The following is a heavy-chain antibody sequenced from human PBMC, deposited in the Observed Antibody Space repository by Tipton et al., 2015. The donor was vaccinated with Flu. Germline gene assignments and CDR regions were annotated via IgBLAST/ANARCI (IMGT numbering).Heavy chain of an antibody. CDR3: AISFDSSGYYDY. J-gene: IGHJ4*02. CDR2: INPNSGGT. CDR1: GYTFTGYY. D-gene: IGHD3-22*01. V-gene: IGHV1-2*02. Sequence: QSEPEVKKPGASVKVSCKASGYTFTGYYMHWVRQAPGQGLEWMGWINPNSGGTNYAQKFQGRVTMTRDTSISTAYMELSRLRSDDTAVYYCAISFDSSGYYDYWGQGTLVTVSS.